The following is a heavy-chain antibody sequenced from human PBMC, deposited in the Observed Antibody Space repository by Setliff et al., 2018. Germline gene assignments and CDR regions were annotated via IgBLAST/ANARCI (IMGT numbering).Heavy chain of an antibody. V-gene: IGHV4-34*01. D-gene: IGHD5-18*01. CDR1: GGSLSGYY. CDR3: ARGLIFGYSYVGEYYYYMDV. CDR2: INHSGST. J-gene: IGHJ6*03. Sequence: SETLSLTCAVYGGSLSGYYWSWIRQPPGKGLEWIGEINHSGSTNYNPSLKSRVTISVDTSKNQFSLKLSSVTAADTAVYYCARGLIFGYSYVGEYYYYMDVWGKGTTVTVSS.